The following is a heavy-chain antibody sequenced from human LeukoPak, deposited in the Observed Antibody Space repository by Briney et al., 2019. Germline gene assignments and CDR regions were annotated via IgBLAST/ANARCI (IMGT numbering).Heavy chain of an antibody. CDR3: ARSQGPYDY. V-gene: IGHV3-48*04. J-gene: IGHJ4*02. Sequence: GGSLRLSCAASGFNFNSYSMNWVRQAPGKGLEWVSYISSSSGNIYYADSVKGRFTISRDNAKNTLYLQLNSLRAEDTAIYYCARSQGPYDYWGQGTLVTVSS. CDR1: GFNFNSYS. CDR2: ISSSSGNI.